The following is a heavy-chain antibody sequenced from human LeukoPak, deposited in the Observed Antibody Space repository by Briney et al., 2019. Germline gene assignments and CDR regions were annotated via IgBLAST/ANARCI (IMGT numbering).Heavy chain of an antibody. CDR2: IYTSGST. J-gene: IGHJ4*02. CDR1: GGSISSYY. CDR3: ARSSTPGVAFDY. Sequence: SETLSLTCTVSGGSISSYYWSWIQQPPGKGLEWIGYIYTSGSTNYNPSLKSRVTISVDTSKNQFSLKLSSETAADTAVYYCARSSTPGVAFDYWGQGTLVTVSS. D-gene: IGHD5/OR15-5a*01. V-gene: IGHV4-4*09.